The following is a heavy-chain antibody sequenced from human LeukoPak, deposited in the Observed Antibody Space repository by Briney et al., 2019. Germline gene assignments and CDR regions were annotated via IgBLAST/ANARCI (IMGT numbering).Heavy chain of an antibody. CDR2: INTDGSST. CDR1: GFTFSSYW. Sequence: GGSLRLSCAASGFTFSSYWMHWVRQAPGKGLVWVSHINTDGSSTTYGDSAKGRFTVSRDKAKNTLFLQMNSLRVEDTAVYYCARGTAATAGIDYWGQGTLVTVSS. J-gene: IGHJ4*02. V-gene: IGHV3-74*01. CDR3: ARGTAATAGIDY. D-gene: IGHD6-13*01.